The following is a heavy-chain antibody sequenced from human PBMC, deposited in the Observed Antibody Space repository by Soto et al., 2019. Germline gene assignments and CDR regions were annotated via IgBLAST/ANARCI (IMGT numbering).Heavy chain of an antibody. J-gene: IGHJ5*02. D-gene: IGHD6-6*01. CDR1: GYTFFTYG. CDR3: AKKSRRSSWFDP. CDR2: ISTYAGNT. Sequence: QVQLVQSGAEVKKPGASVKVSCKASGYTFFTYGITWVRQAPGQGLEWMGWISTYAGNTDYPQKLQGRVTMTTDTSTRTAYMELRSLRSDDTAVYYCAKKSRRSSWFDPWGQGTLVTVSS. V-gene: IGHV1-18*01.